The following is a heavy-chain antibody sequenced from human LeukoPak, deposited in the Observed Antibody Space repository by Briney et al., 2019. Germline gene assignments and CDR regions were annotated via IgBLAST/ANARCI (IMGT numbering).Heavy chain of an antibody. Sequence: GASVKVSCKASGYTFTSYYMHWVRQAPGQGLEWMGIINPSGGSTSYAQKFQGRVTMTRDTSISTAYMELSRLRSDDTAVYYCARDLYCSSTSCPFGFDYWGQGTLVTVSS. CDR2: INPSGGST. CDR1: GYTFTSYY. J-gene: IGHJ4*02. V-gene: IGHV1-46*01. D-gene: IGHD2-2*01. CDR3: ARDLYCSSTSCPFGFDY.